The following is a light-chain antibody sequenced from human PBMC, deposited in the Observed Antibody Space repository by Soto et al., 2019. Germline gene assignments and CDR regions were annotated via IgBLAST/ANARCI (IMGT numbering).Light chain of an antibody. CDR1: NSGIGYYNF. V-gene: IGLV2-14*03. CDR2: DVS. CDR3: SSYTTSSTRV. J-gene: IGLJ1*01. Sequence: ARAQAAPASGSPGQSITISRTGTNSGIGYYNFVSWYQQHPGKAPKLMIYDVSNRPSGVSNRFSASKSGNTASLTISGLQAEDEADYYCSSYTTSSTRVFGTGTKVTVL.